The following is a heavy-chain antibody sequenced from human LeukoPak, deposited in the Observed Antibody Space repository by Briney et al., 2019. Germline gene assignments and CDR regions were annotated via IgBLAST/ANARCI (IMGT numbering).Heavy chain of an antibody. CDR2: IYYSGST. J-gene: IGHJ4*02. Sequence: PSETLSLTCTVSGGSISSSNYYWGWIRQPPGKGLDWIGSIYYSGSTYYNPSLKSRVTISVDTSKNHFSLKLSSVTAADTAVYYCATSGWYLLPGIYWGQGTLVTVSS. D-gene: IGHD6-19*01. CDR3: ATSGWYLLPGIY. V-gene: IGHV4-39*02. CDR1: GGSISSSNYY.